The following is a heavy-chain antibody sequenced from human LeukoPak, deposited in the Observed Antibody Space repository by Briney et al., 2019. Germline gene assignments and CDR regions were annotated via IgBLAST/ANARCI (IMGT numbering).Heavy chain of an antibody. D-gene: IGHD2-2*02. J-gene: IGHJ4*02. CDR3: ARDDGRQYTTPFDY. V-gene: IGHV4-4*07. CDR2: IYASGST. Sequence: SETLSLTCTVSGGSISSYYWSWIRQPAGKGLEWIGRIYASGSTDYNPSLKSRVTMPVDTSKKQFSLELTSVTAADTGVYYCARDDGRQYTTPFDYWGQGTLVTVSS. CDR1: GGSISSYY.